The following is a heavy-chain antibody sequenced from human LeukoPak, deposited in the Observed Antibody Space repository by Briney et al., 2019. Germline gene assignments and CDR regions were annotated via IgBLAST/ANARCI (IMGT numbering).Heavy chain of an antibody. J-gene: IGHJ4*02. CDR3: ARCMVREVILN. D-gene: IGHD3-10*01. CDR1: GGSISSGGYY. CDR2: IYYSGST. V-gene: IGHV4-31*03. Sequence: SETLSLTCTVSGGSISSGGYYWSWIRQHPGKGLEWIGYIYYSGSTYYNPSLKSRVTISVDTSKNQFSLKLSSVTAADTAVYYCARCMVREVILNWGQGTLVTVSS.